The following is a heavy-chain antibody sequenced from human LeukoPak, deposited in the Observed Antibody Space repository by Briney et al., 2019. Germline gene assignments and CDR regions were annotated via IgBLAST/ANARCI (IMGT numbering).Heavy chain of an antibody. V-gene: IGHV1-8*01. CDR3: ASANQYYDILTGYYSHDY. D-gene: IGHD3-9*01. CDR1: GYTFTSYD. J-gene: IGHJ4*02. Sequence: ASVKVSCKASGYTFTSYDINWVRQATGQGLEWMGWMNPNSGNTGYAQKFQGRVTMTRNTSISTAYMELSSLRAEDTAVYYCASANQYYDILTGYYSHDYWGQGTLVTVSS. CDR2: MNPNSGNT.